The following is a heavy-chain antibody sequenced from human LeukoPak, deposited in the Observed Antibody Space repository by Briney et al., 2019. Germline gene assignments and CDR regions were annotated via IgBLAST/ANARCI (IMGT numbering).Heavy chain of an antibody. D-gene: IGHD4-17*01. CDR1: GFTFSDHY. J-gene: IGHJ4*02. CDR3: ASLVYGDQGDY. CDR2: TRNKANSYTT. V-gene: IGHV3-72*01. Sequence: GGSLRLSCAASGFTFSDHYMDWVRQAPGKGLEWVGRTRNKANSYTTEYAASVKGRFTISRDDSKNSLYLQMNSLKTEDTAVYYCASLVYGDQGDYWGQGTLVTVSS.